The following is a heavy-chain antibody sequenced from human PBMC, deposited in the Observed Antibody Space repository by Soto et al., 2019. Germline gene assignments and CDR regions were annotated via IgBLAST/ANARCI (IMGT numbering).Heavy chain of an antibody. CDR3: AGNRGISAAGTQGWFDP. CDR1: GGSLSISDYY. D-gene: IGHD6-13*01. Sequence: TLSLTCTLSGGSLSISDYYWGWIRQPPGKGLEWIGSIYYTGHTYFNVSLQSRVTISIDTSKNQFSLTLRSMTAADTAIYYCAGNRGISAAGTQGWFDPWGQGTLVTVSS. CDR2: IYYTGHT. J-gene: IGHJ5*02. V-gene: IGHV4-39*01.